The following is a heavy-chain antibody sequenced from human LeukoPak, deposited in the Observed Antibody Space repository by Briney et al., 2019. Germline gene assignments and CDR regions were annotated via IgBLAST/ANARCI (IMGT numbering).Heavy chain of an antibody. CDR3: AKVGKQQLSFDY. J-gene: IGHJ4*02. D-gene: IGHD6-13*01. Sequence: TGGSLRLSCAASGFTFSSYAMSWVRQAPGKGLEWVSAISGSGGSTYYADSVKGRFTISRDNSKNTLYLQMNSLRAEDTAVYYCAKVGKQQLSFDYWGQGTLVTVSS. CDR1: GFTFSSYA. V-gene: IGHV3-23*01. CDR2: ISGSGGST.